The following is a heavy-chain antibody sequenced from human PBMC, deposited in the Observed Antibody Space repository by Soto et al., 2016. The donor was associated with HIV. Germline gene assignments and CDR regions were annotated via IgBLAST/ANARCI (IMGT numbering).Heavy chain of an antibody. J-gene: IGHJ4*02. CDR1: GYTFTSYD. Sequence: QVQLVQSGAEVKKPGASVKVSCKASGYTFTSYDINWVRQAAGQGLEWMGWMNPNSGNTGYAQNFQGRVTFTRNNSINIAYLDLSSLKSEDTAVYYCARGVKDLTVILDYWGQGTLVTVSS. V-gene: IGHV1-8*03. D-gene: IGHD2-21*01. CDR3: ARGVKDLTVILDY. CDR2: MNPNSGNT.